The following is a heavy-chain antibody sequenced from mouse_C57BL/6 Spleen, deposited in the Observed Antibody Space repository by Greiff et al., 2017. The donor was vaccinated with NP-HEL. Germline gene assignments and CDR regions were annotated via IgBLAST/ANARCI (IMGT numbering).Heavy chain of an antibody. CDR2: ISDGGSYT. CDR1: GFTFSSYA. D-gene: IGHD2-3*01. CDR3: ARDGYYVRFAY. V-gene: IGHV5-4*01. Sequence: EVKVVESGGGLVKPGGSLKLSCAASGFTFSSYAMSWVRQTPEKRLEWVATISDGGSYTYYPDNVKGRFTISRDNAKNNLYLQMSHLKSEDTAMYYCARDGYYVRFAYWGQGTLVTVSA. J-gene: IGHJ3*01.